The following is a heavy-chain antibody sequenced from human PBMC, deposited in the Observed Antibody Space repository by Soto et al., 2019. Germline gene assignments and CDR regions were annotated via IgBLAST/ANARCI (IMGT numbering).Heavy chain of an antibody. V-gene: IGHV3-66*01. J-gene: IGHJ4*02. D-gene: IGHD2-2*01. CDR3: ARDPEYCSSTSCSYFDY. CDR1: GFTVSSNY. Sequence: GGSLRLSCAASGFTVSSNYMSWVRQAPGKGLEWVSVIYSGGSTYYADSVKGRFTISRDNSKNTLYLQMNSLRAEDTAVYYCARDPEYCSSTSCSYFDYWGQGTLVTVSS. CDR2: IYSGGST.